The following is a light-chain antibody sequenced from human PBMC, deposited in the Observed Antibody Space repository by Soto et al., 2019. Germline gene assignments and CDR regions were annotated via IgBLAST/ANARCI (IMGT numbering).Light chain of an antibody. V-gene: IGKV4-1*01. CDR2: WAS. CDR1: QSVLYSSNNKTY. J-gene: IGKJ3*01. Sequence: DIVMTQSPDSLAVSLGGRATINCKSSQSVLYSSNNKTYLAWYQQKPGQPPKLLIYWASTRESGVPDRFSGSASGTDFTLTISSLQAEDVAVYYCQQYYNTPRTFGPGTKVDIK. CDR3: QQYYNTPRT.